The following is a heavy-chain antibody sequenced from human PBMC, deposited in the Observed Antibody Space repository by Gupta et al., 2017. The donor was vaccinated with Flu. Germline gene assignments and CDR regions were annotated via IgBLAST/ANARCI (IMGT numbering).Heavy chain of an antibody. Sequence: GASVKVSCKASGYTFTGYYMHWVRQAPGQGLEWMGWINPNSGGTNYAQKFQGRVTMTRDTSISTAYMELSRLRSDDTAVYYCARAGESSSWYEGVRDYYYYGMDVWGQGTTVTVSS. CDR1: GYTFTGYY. D-gene: IGHD6-13*01. V-gene: IGHV1-2*02. CDR3: ARAGESSSWYEGVRDYYYYGMDV. J-gene: IGHJ6*02. CDR2: INPNSGGT.